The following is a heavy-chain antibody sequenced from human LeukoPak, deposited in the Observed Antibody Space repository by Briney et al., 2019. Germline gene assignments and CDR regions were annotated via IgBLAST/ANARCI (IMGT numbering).Heavy chain of an antibody. Sequence: GGSLRLSCAASGXTFSSYWVSWVRQAPGKGLEWVANIKEDGSEKYYVDSVKGRFTISRDNAEDSLFLQMYSLRAEDTAVYYCARHYYDNSKWFDYWGQGTLVTVSS. V-gene: IGHV3-7*04. CDR2: IKEDGSEK. J-gene: IGHJ4*02. CDR1: GXTFSSYW. CDR3: ARHYYDNSKWFDY. D-gene: IGHD3-22*01.